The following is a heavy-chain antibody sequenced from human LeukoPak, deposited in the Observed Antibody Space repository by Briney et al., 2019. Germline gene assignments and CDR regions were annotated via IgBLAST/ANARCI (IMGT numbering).Heavy chain of an antibody. CDR3: ARGGPYNWNPVSY. J-gene: IGHJ4*02. CDR2: INHSGST. V-gene: IGHV4-34*01. D-gene: IGHD1-20*01. Sequence: PSETLSLTCAVYGGSFSGYYWSWIRQPPGKGLEWIGEINHSGSTNYNPSLKSRVTISVDTSKNQFSLKLSSVTAADTAVYYCARGGPYNWNPVSYWGQGTLVTVSS. CDR1: GGSFSGYY.